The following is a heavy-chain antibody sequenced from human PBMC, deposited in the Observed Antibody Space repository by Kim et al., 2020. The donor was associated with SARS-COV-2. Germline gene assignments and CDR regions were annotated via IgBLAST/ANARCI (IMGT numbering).Heavy chain of an antibody. CDR3: ARAFARIAARHYYYYMDV. CDR1: GCSFSGYY. J-gene: IGHJ6*03. Sequence: SETLSLTCAVYGCSFSGYYWSWIRQPPGKGLEWIGEINHSGSTNYNPSLKSRVTISVDTSKNQFSLKLSSVTAADTAVYYCARAFARIAARHYYYYMDVWGKGTTVTVSS. V-gene: IGHV4-34*01. D-gene: IGHD6-6*01. CDR2: INHSGST.